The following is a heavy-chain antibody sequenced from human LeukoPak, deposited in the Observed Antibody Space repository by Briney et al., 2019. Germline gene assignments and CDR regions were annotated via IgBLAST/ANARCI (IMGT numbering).Heavy chain of an antibody. CDR3: ARAPDLDSSGYYYRFFQH. J-gene: IGHJ1*01. Sequence: PGGSLRLSCTVSGFTFSKYDMNWVRQAPGKGLEWVSSITSSSNYIYYADSMKGRFTISRDNAKNSLYLQMNSLRAEDTAVYYCARAPDLDSSGYYYRFFQHWGQGTLVTVSS. CDR2: ITSSSNYI. CDR1: GFTFSKYD. D-gene: IGHD3-22*01. V-gene: IGHV3-21*04.